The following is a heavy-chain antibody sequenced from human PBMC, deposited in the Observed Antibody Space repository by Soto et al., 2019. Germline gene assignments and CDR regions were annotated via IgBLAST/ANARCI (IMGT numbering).Heavy chain of an antibody. D-gene: IGHD2-2*02. CDR2: ISSSGSTI. J-gene: IGHJ6*02. V-gene: IGHV3-48*03. CDR1: GFTFSSYE. Sequence: PGGSLRLSCAASGFTFSSYEMNWVRQAPGKGLEWVSYISSSGSTIYYADSVKGRFTISRDNAKNSLYLQMNSLRAEDTAVYYCARVTGYCSSTSCYTDYYYGMDVWGQGTTVTVSS. CDR3: ARVTGYCSSTSCYTDYYYGMDV.